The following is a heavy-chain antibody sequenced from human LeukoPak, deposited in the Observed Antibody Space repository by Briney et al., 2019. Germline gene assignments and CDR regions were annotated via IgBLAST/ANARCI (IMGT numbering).Heavy chain of an antibody. J-gene: IGHJ4*02. Sequence: PGGSLRLSCAASGFTFDDYAMHWVRQAPGKGLEWVSGISWNSGSIGYADSVKGRFTISRDNAKNSLYLQMNSLRAEDTALYYCAKGARRSYGLYYFDYWGQGTLVTVSS. CDR2: ISWNSGSI. V-gene: IGHV3-9*01. D-gene: IGHD5-18*01. CDR1: GFTFDDYA. CDR3: AKGARRSYGLYYFDY.